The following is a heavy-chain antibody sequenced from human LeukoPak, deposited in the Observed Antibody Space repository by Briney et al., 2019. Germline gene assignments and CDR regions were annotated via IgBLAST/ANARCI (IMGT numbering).Heavy chain of an antibody. CDR3: AKDHDYGDYGVGFDY. D-gene: IGHD4-17*01. V-gene: IGHV3-23*01. CDR2: ISGSGGST. Sequence: PGGTLRLSCAASGFTFSISAMGWVRQAPGKGLEWVSAISGSGGSTYYADSVKGRFTISRDNSKNTLYLQMNSLRAEDTAVYYCAKDHDYGDYGVGFDYWGQGTLVTVSS. CDR1: GFTFSISA. J-gene: IGHJ4*02.